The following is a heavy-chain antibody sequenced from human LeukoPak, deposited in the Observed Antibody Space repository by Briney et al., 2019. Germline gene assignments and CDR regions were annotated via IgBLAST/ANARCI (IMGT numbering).Heavy chain of an antibody. V-gene: IGHV4-39*01. D-gene: IGHD5-18*01. CDR2: VYYSGST. CDR3: ARHWDTAMVYFDY. CDR1: GGSISSSSYY. J-gene: IGHJ4*02. Sequence: SETLSLTCTVSGGSISSSSYYWVWIRQPPGKGLEWIGCVYYSGSTYYNPSLKSRVTISVDTSKNQFSLKLSSVTAADTAVYYCARHWDTAMVYFDYWGQGTLVTVSS.